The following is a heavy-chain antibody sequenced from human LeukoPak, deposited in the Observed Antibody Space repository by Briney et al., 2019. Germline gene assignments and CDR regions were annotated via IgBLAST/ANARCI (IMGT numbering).Heavy chain of an antibody. D-gene: IGHD5-12*01. CDR2: INPSSGGT. Sequence: ASVKVSCKASGYTFTSYTMNWVRQAPGQGLEWMGWINPSSGGTNYAQKFQGRVTMTRDTSISTSYMELAVYYCARAWLRLNPYFDYWGQGTLVTVSS. CDR1: GYTFTSYT. J-gene: IGHJ4*02. CDR3: PYFDY. V-gene: IGHV1-2*02.